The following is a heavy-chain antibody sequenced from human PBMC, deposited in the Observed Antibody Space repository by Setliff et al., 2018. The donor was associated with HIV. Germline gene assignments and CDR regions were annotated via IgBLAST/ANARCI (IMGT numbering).Heavy chain of an antibody. V-gene: IGHV3-64*02. J-gene: IGHJ3*02. CDR1: GFAFSYNT. CDR3: VRDTPGSDNAFDI. Sequence: PGGSLRLSCAASGFAFSYNTMHWVRQAPGKGLEYVSGTTGNGGSIFYADAVRGRFTISRDNSGDMLFLQMASPRPEDMAVYYCVRDTPGSDNAFDIWGQGTMVTVSS. D-gene: IGHD2-21*01. CDR2: TTGNGGSI.